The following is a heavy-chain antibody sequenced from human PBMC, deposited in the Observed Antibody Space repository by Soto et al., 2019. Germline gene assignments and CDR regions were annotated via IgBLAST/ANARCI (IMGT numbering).Heavy chain of an antibody. CDR1: GFTFSSYG. V-gene: IGHV3-33*01. Sequence: QVQLVESGGGVVQPGRSLRLSCAASGFTFSSYGMDWVRQAPGKGLEWVAVIWDDGSKTYYADSVKGRFTISRDNSKNTLYLQMNSLSAEDTAVYYCARDDGGYSSSWGYWGQGTLVTVSS. CDR2: IWDDGSKT. D-gene: IGHD6-13*01. CDR3: ARDDGGYSSSWGY. J-gene: IGHJ4*02.